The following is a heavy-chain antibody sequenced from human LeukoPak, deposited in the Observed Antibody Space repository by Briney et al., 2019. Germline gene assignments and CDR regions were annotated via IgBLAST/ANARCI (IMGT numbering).Heavy chain of an antibody. CDR2: ISASGGTT. CDR3: AKSSEMSTMFFDF. J-gene: IGHJ4*02. V-gene: IGHV3-23*01. CDR1: GFNFSSYA. Sequence: GGSLRLSCAASGFNFSSYAMTWVRQAPGKGLEWVSVISASGGTTYYADSVKGRFTISRDNSKNTLYLQMNNLRADDTAVYYCAKSSEMSTMFFDFWGQGTLVTVSS. D-gene: IGHD5-24*01.